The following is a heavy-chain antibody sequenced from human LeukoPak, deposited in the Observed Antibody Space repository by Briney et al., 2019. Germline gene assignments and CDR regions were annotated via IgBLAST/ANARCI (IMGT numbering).Heavy chain of an antibody. CDR1: GGSFSSYY. CDR2: INHSGYT. J-gene: IGHJ4*02. Sequence: SETLSLTCAVFGGSFSSYYWSWIRQPPGKGREWIGEINHSGYTSYNPSLKSRVTLSVDTSKHQFSLKLTSVTAADTAVYYCARCCLQRDGDNGGGDYWGQGTLVTVSS. V-gene: IGHV4-34*01. CDR3: ARCCLQRDGDNGGGDY. D-gene: IGHD4-17*01.